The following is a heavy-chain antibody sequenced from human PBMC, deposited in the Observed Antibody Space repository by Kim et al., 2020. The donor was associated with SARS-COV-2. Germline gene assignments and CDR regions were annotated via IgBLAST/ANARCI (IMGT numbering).Heavy chain of an antibody. CDR2: GDDT. V-gene: IGHV3-23*01. Sequence: GDDTDSADSVKSRFLISRDNSKSTLYLQLNSLGVEDTAVYYCAKGWDQDFWGQGTLVTVSS. CDR3: AKGWDQDF. D-gene: IGHD1-26*01. J-gene: IGHJ4*02.